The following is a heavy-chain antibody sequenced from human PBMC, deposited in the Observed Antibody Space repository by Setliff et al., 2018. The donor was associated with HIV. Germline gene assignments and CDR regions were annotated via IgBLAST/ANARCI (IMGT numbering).Heavy chain of an antibody. Sequence: SETLSLTCAVSGGSISSDNWWTWVRQPPGKGLEWIGEIYHSEYTNYNPSLRSRVTISLDTSTSQFSLRLNSVTAADTAHYFCVVYFIGNGGRGLWGQGTQVTVSS. CDR2: IYHSEYT. CDR3: VVYFIGNGGRGL. D-gene: IGHD2-15*01. CDR1: GGSISSDNW. V-gene: IGHV4-4*02. J-gene: IGHJ4*02.